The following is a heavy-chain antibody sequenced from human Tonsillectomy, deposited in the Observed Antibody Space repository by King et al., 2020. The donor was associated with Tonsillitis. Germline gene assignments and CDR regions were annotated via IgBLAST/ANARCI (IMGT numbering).Heavy chain of an antibody. CDR1: GVSISNYY. Sequence: QLQESGPGLVKPSETLSLPCNVSGVSISNYYWSWIRQPPGKGLKWIGYIFYSGSTKYNPSLKSRVTISVDTSKNQFSLKLSSVTAADTAVYYCARDVQGGYYFDFWGQGTLVTVSS. CDR3: ARDVQGGYYFDF. CDR2: IFYSGST. D-gene: IGHD6-13*01. J-gene: IGHJ4*02. V-gene: IGHV4-59*01.